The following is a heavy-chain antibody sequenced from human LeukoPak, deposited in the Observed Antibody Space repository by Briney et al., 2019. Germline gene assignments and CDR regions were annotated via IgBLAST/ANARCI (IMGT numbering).Heavy chain of an antibody. V-gene: IGHV3-21*01. J-gene: IGHJ4*02. CDR2: ISSSSSHI. D-gene: IGHD2-2*01. Sequence: GGSLRLSCVASGFSSHIYVMSWVRQAPGKGLEWVSSISSSSSHIYYADSVKGRFTISRDNAKNSLYLQMNSLRAEDTAVYYCASLNCSSISCYANYWGQGTLVTVSS. CDR3: ASLNCSSISCYANY. CDR1: GFSSHIYV.